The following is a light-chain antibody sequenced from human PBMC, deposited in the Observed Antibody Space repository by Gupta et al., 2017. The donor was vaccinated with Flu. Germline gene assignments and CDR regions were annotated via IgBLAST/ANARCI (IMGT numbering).Light chain of an antibody. CDR3: QQYDDLRFT. CDR2: DAS. Sequence: DIQMTQSPSSLSASVGDRVTITCQASQDISNYLHWYQQKPGKAPKLLIYDASKLETGVPSRFSGSGSGTDFTFTISSLQPEDFATYYCQQYDDLRFTFVSGTKVEIK. V-gene: IGKV1-33*01. J-gene: IGKJ4*01. CDR1: QDISNY.